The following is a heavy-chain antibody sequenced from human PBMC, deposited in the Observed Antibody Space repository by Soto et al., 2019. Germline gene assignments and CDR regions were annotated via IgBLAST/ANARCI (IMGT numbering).Heavy chain of an antibody. J-gene: IGHJ4*02. CDR1: GYGFTPYG. CDR2: ISAHNGNT. Sequence: QIHLVQSGAEVKKPGASVKVSCKGSGYGFTPYGITWVRPAPGQGLEWMAWISAHNGNTNYAQKLQGRVTVTRDTSTSTAYMGLRSLRSDDTDVYYCARGRYGDYWGQGALVTVSS. V-gene: IGHV1-18*01. CDR3: ARGRYGDY. D-gene: IGHD1-1*01.